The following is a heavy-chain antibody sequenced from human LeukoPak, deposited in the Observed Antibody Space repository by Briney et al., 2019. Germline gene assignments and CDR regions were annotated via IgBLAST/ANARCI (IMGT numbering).Heavy chain of an antibody. CDR2: IYPGDSDT. D-gene: IGHD3-22*01. CDR1: GLGFTRYW. Sequence: GLWLQISSQGPGLGFTRYWIGWVRPVPGQGMEWMGIIYPGDSDTRYSPSFQAQVTISADKSISTAYLQWSSLKASDTAMYYCARLGGDSIGYYHGYFDYWGQGNLVTVSS. V-gene: IGHV5-51*01. J-gene: IGHJ4*02. CDR3: ARLGGDSIGYYHGYFDY.